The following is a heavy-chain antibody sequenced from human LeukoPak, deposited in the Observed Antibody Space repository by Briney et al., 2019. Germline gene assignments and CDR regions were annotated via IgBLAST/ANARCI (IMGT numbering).Heavy chain of an antibody. CDR2: ISGYNGNT. CDR1: GGTFSSYA. D-gene: IGHD1-26*01. J-gene: IGHJ4*02. Sequence: ASVKVSCKASGGTFSSYAISWVRQAPGQGLEWMGWISGYNGNTHYAQKLQGRVTMTTDTSTSTAYMELRSLRSDDTAVYYCARDWESYFDYWGQGTLVTVSS. V-gene: IGHV1-18*01. CDR3: ARDWESYFDY.